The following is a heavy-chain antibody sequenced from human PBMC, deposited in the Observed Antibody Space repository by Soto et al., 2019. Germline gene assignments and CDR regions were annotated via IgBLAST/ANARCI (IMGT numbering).Heavy chain of an antibody. V-gene: IGHV1-69*02. J-gene: IGHJ3*02. CDR3: TLGSWSAETFDI. Sequence: QVQLVQSGAEVKKPGSSVKVSCKASGGTFSTYTIIWVRQAPGQGLEWMGRIIPMLDITNNAQRFQGRVRITADKSTSTAYLELSSLRSEDTAVYYCTLGSWSAETFDIWGRGTMVTVSS. CDR1: GGTFSTYT. D-gene: IGHD6-13*01. CDR2: IIPMLDIT.